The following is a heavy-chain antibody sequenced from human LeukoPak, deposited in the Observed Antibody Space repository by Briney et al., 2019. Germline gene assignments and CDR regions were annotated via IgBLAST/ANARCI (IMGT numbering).Heavy chain of an antibody. D-gene: IGHD2-2*01. Sequence: AASVKVSCKASGYTFTDYYMHWVRQAPGQGFEWMGWINPNDGDTNYAQKFQGRVTMTRDTSISTAHMEVSRLRSDDTAVYYCAIANFLYCSSSTCLFDYWGQGTLVTVSS. CDR1: GYTFTDYY. CDR3: AIANFLYCSSSTCLFDY. CDR2: INPNDGDT. J-gene: IGHJ4*02. V-gene: IGHV1-2*02.